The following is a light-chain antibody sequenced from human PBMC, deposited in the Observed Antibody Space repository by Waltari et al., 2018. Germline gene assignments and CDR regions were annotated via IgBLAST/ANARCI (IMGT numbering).Light chain of an antibody. CDR3: TSYTTSSTLL. Sequence: QSALTQPASVSGSPGQSITISCTGTSSNVGGYPYVSWYQQHPGEVPKLIIFDVINRPSGVSSRFSGSKSGITASLTISGLQAEDEATYYCTSYTTSSTLLFGGGTKLTVL. CDR1: SSNVGGYPY. CDR2: DVI. J-gene: IGLJ2*01. V-gene: IGLV2-14*03.